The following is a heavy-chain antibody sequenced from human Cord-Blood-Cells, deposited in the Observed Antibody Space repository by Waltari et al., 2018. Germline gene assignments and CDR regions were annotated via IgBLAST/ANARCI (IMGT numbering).Heavy chain of an antibody. CDR1: GGSISSYY. D-gene: IGHD7-27*01. V-gene: IGHV4-59*08. CDR3: ARRSLGLGIAYFDY. CDR2: IYYSGST. J-gene: IGHJ4*02. Sequence: QVQLQESGPGLVKPSETLSLTCTVSGGSISSYYWSWIRQPPGKGLECIGYIYYSGSTNYNPSLKSRVTISVDTSKNQFSLKLSSVTAADTAVYYCARRSLGLGIAYFDYWGQGTLVTVSS.